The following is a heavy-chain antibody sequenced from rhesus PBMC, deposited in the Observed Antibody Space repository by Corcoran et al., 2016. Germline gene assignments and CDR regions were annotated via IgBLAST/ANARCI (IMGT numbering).Heavy chain of an antibody. Sequence: QVQLQESGPGLVKPSETPSLTCAVSGGSIRSSDHYWSWIRQAPGKGLEWIGYISYTGRTSYNPSLKSRVTISRDTSKNQFSLKLPSVTAADTAVYYCAREQRAQEYRIYYFDYWGQGVLVTVST. CDR3: AREQRAQEYRIYYFDY. D-gene: IGHD2-15*01. CDR1: GGSIRSSDHY. CDR2: ISYTGRT. V-gene: IGHV4-122*02. J-gene: IGHJ4*01.